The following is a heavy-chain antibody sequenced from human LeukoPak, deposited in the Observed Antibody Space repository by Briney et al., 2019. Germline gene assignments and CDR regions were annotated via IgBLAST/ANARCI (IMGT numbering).Heavy chain of an antibody. Sequence: PSETLSPTCTVSSVSISNYYWSWNRQSPGKKLEWIGYMYNRGSTIYNPSLKSRVTISTDTPKNQFSLRLTPVTGGDTAVYYCARGEKAVTGTLDYWGQGTLITVSS. CDR1: SVSISNYY. CDR3: ARGEKAVTGTLDY. V-gene: IGHV4-59*01. CDR2: MYNRGST. D-gene: IGHD6-19*01. J-gene: IGHJ4*02.